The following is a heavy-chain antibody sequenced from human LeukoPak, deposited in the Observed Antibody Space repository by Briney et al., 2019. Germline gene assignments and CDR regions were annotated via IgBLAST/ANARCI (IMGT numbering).Heavy chain of an antibody. Sequence: PSETLSLTCTVSGGSISSYYWSWIRQPPGKGLEWIGYIYYSGSTDYNPSLKSRLTISVDASKNQFSLKLSSVTATDTAVYYCASLTTVTQGYFDSWGQGTLVTVSS. D-gene: IGHD4-17*01. CDR3: ASLTTVTQGYFDS. CDR2: IYYSGST. CDR1: GGSISSYY. J-gene: IGHJ4*02. V-gene: IGHV4-59*08.